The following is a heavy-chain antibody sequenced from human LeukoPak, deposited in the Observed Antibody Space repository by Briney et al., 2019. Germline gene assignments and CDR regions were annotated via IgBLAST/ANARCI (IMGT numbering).Heavy chain of an antibody. CDR2: ISTSGNTI. J-gene: IGHJ4*02. Sequence: PGGSLRLSCVASAFTFTNYDMNWVRQAPGKGLEWVSYISTSGNTIYYADSVKGRFTISRDNAKNSLYLQMNSLSAEDTAIYYCARDGPAYYDSSGYSDYWGQGTLVTVSS. V-gene: IGHV3-48*03. D-gene: IGHD3-22*01. CDR1: AFTFTNYD. CDR3: ARDGPAYYDSSGYSDY.